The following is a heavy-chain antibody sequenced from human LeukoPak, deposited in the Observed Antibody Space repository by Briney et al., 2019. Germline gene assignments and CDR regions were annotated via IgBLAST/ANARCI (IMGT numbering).Heavy chain of an antibody. D-gene: IGHD1-26*01. CDR2: INHSGST. J-gene: IGHJ4*02. CDR3: ARVQSGSYYDY. V-gene: IGHV4-34*01. CDR1: GGSFSGYY. Sequence: SETLSLTCAVYGGSFSGYYWSWIRQPPGKGLEWIGEINHSGSTNYNPSLKSRVTISVDTSKNQFSLKLSSVTAADTAVYYCARVQSGSYYDYWGQGTQVTVSS.